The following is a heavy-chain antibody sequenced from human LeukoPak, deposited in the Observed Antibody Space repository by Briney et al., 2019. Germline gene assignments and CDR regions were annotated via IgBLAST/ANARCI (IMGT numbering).Heavy chain of an antibody. CDR1: GYTFTSYG. D-gene: IGHD3/OR15-3a*01. Sequence: ASVKVSCQASGYTFTSYGISWVRPAPGQGLEWMGWISAYNGNTNYAQKLQGRVTMTTDTSTSTAYMELRSLRSDDTAVYYCVQTKDWPDNWFDPWGQGTLVTVSS. V-gene: IGHV1-18*01. CDR2: ISAYNGNT. J-gene: IGHJ5*02. CDR3: VQTKDWPDNWFDP.